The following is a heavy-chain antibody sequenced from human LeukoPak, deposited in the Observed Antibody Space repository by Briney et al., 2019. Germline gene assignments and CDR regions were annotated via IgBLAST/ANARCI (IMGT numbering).Heavy chain of an antibody. CDR3: AAISLRVSSNAFDI. J-gene: IGHJ3*02. D-gene: IGHD6-13*01. V-gene: IGHV4-39*07. CDR1: GGSISSSSYY. CDR2: IYYRGST. Sequence: SETLSLTCTVSGGSISSSSYYWGWIRQPPGKGLEWIGSIYYRGSTYYNPSLKSRVTISVDTSKNQFSLKLSSVTAADTAVYYCAAISLRVSSNAFDIWGQGTMVTVSS.